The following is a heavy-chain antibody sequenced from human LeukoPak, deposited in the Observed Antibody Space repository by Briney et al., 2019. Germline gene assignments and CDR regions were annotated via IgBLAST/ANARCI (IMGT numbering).Heavy chain of an antibody. CDR2: ISSSRSTI. Sequence: GGSLRLSCAASGFTFSNYAMNWVRQAPGKGLEWVSYISSSRSTIYYADSVKGRFTISSENAKNSLCLQMNSLRDEDTAVYYCARWKYDSSGYYSDYWGQGTLVTVSS. D-gene: IGHD3-22*01. CDR1: GFTFSNYA. V-gene: IGHV3-48*02. J-gene: IGHJ4*02. CDR3: ARWKYDSSGYYSDY.